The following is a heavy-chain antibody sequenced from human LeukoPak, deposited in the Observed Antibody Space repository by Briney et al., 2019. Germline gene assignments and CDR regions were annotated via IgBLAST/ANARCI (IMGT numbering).Heavy chain of an antibody. CDR2: IYYSGST. CDR3: ARGWLQSYDY. D-gene: IGHD5-24*01. J-gene: IGHJ4*02. V-gene: IGHV4-39*07. CDR1: GGSISSSSYY. Sequence: SETLSLTCTVSGGSISSSSYYWGWIRQPPGKGLEWIGSIYYSGSTSYNPSLKSRVTISVDTSKNQFSLKLSSVTAADTAVYYCARGWLQSYDYWGQGTLVTVSS.